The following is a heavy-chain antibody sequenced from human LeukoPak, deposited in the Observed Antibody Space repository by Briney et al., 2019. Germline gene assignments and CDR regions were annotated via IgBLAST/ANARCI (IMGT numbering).Heavy chain of an antibody. D-gene: IGHD2-2*01. J-gene: IGHJ6*03. Sequence: GGSLRLSCAASGFTFSNYAMTWVRQAPGKGLEWVSSIISGGSAIYYAESVRGRFIMSRDDSKSMVYLQVNSLRVEDTALYYCTKGVAASRSPYCMDVWGKGTTVTVSS. V-gene: IGHV3-23*01. CDR3: TKGVAASRSPYCMDV. CDR2: IISGGSAI. CDR1: GFTFSNYA.